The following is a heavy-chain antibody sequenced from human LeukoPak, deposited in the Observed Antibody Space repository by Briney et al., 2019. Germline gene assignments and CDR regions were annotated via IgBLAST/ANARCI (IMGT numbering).Heavy chain of an antibody. V-gene: IGHV3-33*01. CDR2: IWYDGSKK. CDR1: GFTFSSYG. J-gene: IGHJ4*02. D-gene: IGHD6-19*01. CDR3: ARDLGTAGSFYFDY. Sequence: GGSLRLSCVASGFTFSSYGMHWVRQTPGKGRGRVAVIWYDGSKKYSADSLKGRFTISRDDSKSTLYLQMNSLRADDTAVYYCARDLGTAGSFYFDYWGQGTLVTVPS.